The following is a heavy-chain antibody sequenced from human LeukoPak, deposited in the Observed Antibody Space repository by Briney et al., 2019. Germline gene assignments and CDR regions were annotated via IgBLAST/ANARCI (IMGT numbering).Heavy chain of an antibody. J-gene: IGHJ4*02. V-gene: IGHV1-69*13. CDR3: ARAYCTNGVCYEGYFDY. Sequence: GASVKVSCKASGGTFSSYAISWVRQAPGQGLEWMGGSIPIFGTANYAQKFQGRVTITADESTSTAYMELSSLRSEDTAVYYCARAYCTNGVCYEGYFDYWGQGTLVTVSS. CDR2: SIPIFGTA. D-gene: IGHD2-8*01. CDR1: GGTFSSYA.